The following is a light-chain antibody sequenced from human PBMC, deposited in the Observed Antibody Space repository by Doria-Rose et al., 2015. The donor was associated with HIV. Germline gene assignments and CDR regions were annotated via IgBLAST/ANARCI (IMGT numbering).Light chain of an antibody. CDR1: QSLLYTSKNY. J-gene: IGKJ3*01. CDR3: QQYYDTPS. Sequence: TQSPESLGMSLGERATLNCKSNQSLLYTSKNYLAWYQQKPGQPPKLLIYWASTRQSGVPARFSGSGSGTDSTLTISSLEAEDVAVYYRQQYYDTPSFGPGTTVDIK. V-gene: IGKV4-1*01. CDR2: WAS.